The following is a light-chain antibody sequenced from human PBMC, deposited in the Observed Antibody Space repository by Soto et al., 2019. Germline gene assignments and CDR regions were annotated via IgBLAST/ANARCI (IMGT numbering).Light chain of an antibody. J-gene: IGKJ5*01. CDR2: YAS. CDR1: QSVRNN. V-gene: IGKV3-15*01. Sequence: EIMMTQSPATLSVSPGERATLSCRASQSVRNNLAWYQQKPGHAPRLLIYYASTRATGIPARFSGSGSGTEFTLTISSLQSEDFALYYSQQYNNWPPITFGQGTRLEI. CDR3: QQYNNWPPIT.